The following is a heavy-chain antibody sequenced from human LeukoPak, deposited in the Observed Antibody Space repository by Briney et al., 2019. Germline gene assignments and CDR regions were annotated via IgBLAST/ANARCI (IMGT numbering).Heavy chain of an antibody. J-gene: IGHJ4*02. V-gene: IGHV4-59*01. D-gene: IGHD2-2*01. CDR1: GGSIDSYY. CDR3: ARVYQSAEYYFDY. CDR2: IYYTGST. Sequence: SETLSLTCTVSGGSIDSYYWSWIRQPPGKGLEWIGYIYYTGSTEYHPSLKSRVTISLDTSKNQFSLKLTSVTAADTAVYYCARVYQSAEYYFDYWGPGNPVSVSS.